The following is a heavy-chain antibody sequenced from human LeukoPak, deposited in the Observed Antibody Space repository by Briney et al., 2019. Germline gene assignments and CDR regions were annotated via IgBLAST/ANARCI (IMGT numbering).Heavy chain of an antibody. D-gene: IGHD3-3*01. CDR3: ARDKDYDFWSGYYTTFDY. Sequence: ASVKVSCKASGYTFTSYAMHWVRQAPGQRLEWMGWINAGNGNTKYSQKFQGRVTITRDTSASTAYMELSSLRSGDTAVYYCARDKDYDFWSGYYTTFDYWGQGTLVTVSS. CDR1: GYTFTSYA. V-gene: IGHV1-3*01. J-gene: IGHJ4*02. CDR2: INAGNGNT.